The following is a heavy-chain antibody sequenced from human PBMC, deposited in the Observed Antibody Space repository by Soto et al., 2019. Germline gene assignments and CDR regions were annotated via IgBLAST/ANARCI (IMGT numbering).Heavy chain of an antibody. V-gene: IGHV1-3*05. J-gene: IGHJ6*02. CDR1: GYTFTSYA. Sequence: VQLVQSGAEEKKPGASVKVSCKASGYTFTSYAMHWVRQAPGQRLEWMGWINAGNGNTKYSQKFQGRVTITRDTSASTAYIELSSLRSEDTAVYYCARDPSYYGMDVWGQGTTVTVSS. CDR3: ARDPSYYGMDV. CDR2: INAGNGNT.